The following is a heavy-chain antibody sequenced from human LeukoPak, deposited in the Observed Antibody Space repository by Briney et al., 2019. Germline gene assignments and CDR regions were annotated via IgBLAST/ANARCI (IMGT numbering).Heavy chain of an antibody. CDR2: INHSGST. J-gene: IGHJ4*02. V-gene: IGHV4-34*01. CDR3: ARDLGTAGRPNDN. CDR1: GGSFSGYY. D-gene: IGHD2-21*02. Sequence: SETLSLTCAVYGGSFSGYYWSWIRQPPGKGLEWIGEINHSGSTNYNPSLKSRVTISVDTSKNQFSLKLSSVTAADTAVYFCARDLGTAGRPNDNWGQGTLVTVSS.